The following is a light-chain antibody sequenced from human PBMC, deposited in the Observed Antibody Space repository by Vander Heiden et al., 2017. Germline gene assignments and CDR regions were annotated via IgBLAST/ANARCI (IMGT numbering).Light chain of an antibody. CDR2: KSI. J-gene: IGLJ2*01. Sequence: NEVTQAPSVSVSPGHTATTTCSVDASPKLFAYSYQQGPGQAPVMVIYKSIERPSGIPERFSGSSSGRTVTLTISGVQAEDDDDDYCQSADSSGSNVVFGGGTRLTVL. CDR1: ASPKLF. CDR3: QSADSSGSNVV. V-gene: IGLV3-25*03.